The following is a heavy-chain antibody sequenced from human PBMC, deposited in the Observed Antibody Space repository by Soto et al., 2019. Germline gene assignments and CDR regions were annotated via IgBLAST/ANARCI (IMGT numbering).Heavy chain of an antibody. V-gene: IGHV6-1*01. CDR2: TYYRSKWYH. Sequence: PSQTLSLTCAITGASVSSDSAGWSWVRQYPSRGLEWLGRTYYRSKWYHEYTVSVRGRITINPDTSKNQYSLQLNSVTPEDTAVYFCARGEQYSGRIFDYWGQGTLVTVS. CDR3: ARGEQYSGRIFDY. J-gene: IGHJ4*01. D-gene: IGHD1-26*01. CDR1: GASVSSDSAG.